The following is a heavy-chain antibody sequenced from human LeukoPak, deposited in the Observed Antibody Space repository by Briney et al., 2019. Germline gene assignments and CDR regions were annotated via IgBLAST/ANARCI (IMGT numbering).Heavy chain of an antibody. CDR3: AIYPTHIRYIVATM. CDR1: GFTFRSFC. J-gene: IGHJ4*02. CDR2: ISSSSSYI. V-gene: IGHV3-21*04. D-gene: IGHD5-12*01. Sequence: GGSLRLSCAASGFTFRSFCINWVRQAPGKGLEWVSSISSSSSYIYYADSVKGRFTISRDNAKNSLYLQMNSLRAEDTAVYYCAIYPTHIRYIVATMWGQGTLVTVSS.